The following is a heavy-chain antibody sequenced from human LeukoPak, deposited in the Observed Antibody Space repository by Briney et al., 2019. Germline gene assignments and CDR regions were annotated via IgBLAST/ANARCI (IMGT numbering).Heavy chain of an antibody. Sequence: ASVKVSCKASGYTFTSYAISWVRQAPGQGLEWMGWISGYDGNTNYEQNLQGRVTMTTDISTRTADMELRSLRYDDTAVYYCARENSYGMDVWGQGTTVTVYS. V-gene: IGHV1-18*01. J-gene: IGHJ6*02. CDR2: ISGYDGNT. CDR1: GYTFTSYA. CDR3: ARENSYGMDV.